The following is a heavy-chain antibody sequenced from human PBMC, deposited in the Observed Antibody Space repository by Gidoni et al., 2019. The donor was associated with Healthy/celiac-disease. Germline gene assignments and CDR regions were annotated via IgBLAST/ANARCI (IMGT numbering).Heavy chain of an antibody. CDR1: GFTFSSHA. CDR2: ISSRGGST. D-gene: IGHD1-26*01. CDR3: AKDRPVLGATKGGDYFDY. J-gene: IGHJ4*02. V-gene: IGHV3-23*01. Sequence: EVQLLESGGGLVQPGGSLRLSCPASGFTFSSHAMSWVRQAPGKGLEWVAAISSRGGSTYYADSVKGRFTISRDNTKNTLELQMNSLRAEDTAVYYCAKDRPVLGATKGGDYFDYWGQGTLVTVSS.